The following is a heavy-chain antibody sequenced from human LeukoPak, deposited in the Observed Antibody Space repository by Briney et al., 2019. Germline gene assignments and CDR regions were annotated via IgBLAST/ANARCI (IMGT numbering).Heavy chain of an antibody. CDR3: ARHWSPRRNWFDP. V-gene: IGHV4-39*01. Sequence: SETLSLTCTVSGGSISGTDYYWGWLRQTPGEGLEWIGSIYYSGYAYFSPSLKSRVTISVDTSRNQFSLRVTSVGAADTGLYYCARHWSPRRNWFDPWGQGTLVTVSS. CDR2: IYYSGYA. CDR1: GGSISGTDYY. J-gene: IGHJ5*02. D-gene: IGHD3-3*01.